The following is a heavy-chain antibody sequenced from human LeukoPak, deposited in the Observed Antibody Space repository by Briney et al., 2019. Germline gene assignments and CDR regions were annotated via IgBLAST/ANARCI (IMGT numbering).Heavy chain of an antibody. CDR3: ARGVPPYSNYPFDY. CDR1: GASISNYY. CDR2: IYHSGST. D-gene: IGHD4-11*01. Sequence: SETLSLTCTVSGASISNYYWSWIRQPPGKGLEWIGYIYHSGSTNYNPSLKSRVTISVDTSKNRFSLRLSSVTAADTAVYYCARGVPPYSNYPFDYWGQGMLVTVSS. J-gene: IGHJ4*02. V-gene: IGHV4-59*01.